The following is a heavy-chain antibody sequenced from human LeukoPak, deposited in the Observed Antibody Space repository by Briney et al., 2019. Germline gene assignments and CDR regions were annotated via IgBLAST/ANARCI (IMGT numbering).Heavy chain of an antibody. Sequence: PSETLSLTCAVSGASVNSGGYSWSWIRQPPGKGLEWIGSIYHSGSTNYNPSLKSRVTISVDRSKNQFSLSLSSVTAADTAVYYCARARTIFGVVLHYWGQGTLVTVSS. J-gene: IGHJ4*02. V-gene: IGHV4-30-2*01. CDR3: ARARTIFGVVLHY. CDR2: IYHSGST. CDR1: GASVNSGGYS. D-gene: IGHD3-3*01.